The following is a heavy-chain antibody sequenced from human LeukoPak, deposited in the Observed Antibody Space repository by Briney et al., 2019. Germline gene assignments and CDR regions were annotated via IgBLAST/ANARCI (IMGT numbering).Heavy chain of an antibody. CDR2: IYSGGST. V-gene: IGHV3-53*05. D-gene: IGHD3-10*01. CDR3: AKTTPGNFWYFDL. Sequence: PGGSLSLSCAASGFTVSSNYMSWVRQAPGKGLEWVSVIYSGGSTYYADSVKGRFTISRDNSKNTLYLQMNSLRAEDTALYYCAKTTPGNFWYFDLWGRGTLVTVSS. CDR1: GFTVSSNY. J-gene: IGHJ2*01.